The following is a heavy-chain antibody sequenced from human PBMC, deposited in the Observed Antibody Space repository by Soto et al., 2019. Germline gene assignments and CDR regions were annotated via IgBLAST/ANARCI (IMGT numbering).Heavy chain of an antibody. CDR2: INHSGST. CDR1: GGSFSGYF. D-gene: IGHD5-18*01. J-gene: IGHJ4*02. Sequence: SETLSLTCAVYGGSFSGYFWSWIRQPPGKGLEWIGEINHSGSTNYNPSLKSRVTISVDTSKNQFSLKLSSVTAADTAVYYCARGMLYSYGSYYFDYWGQGT. V-gene: IGHV4-34*01. CDR3: ARGMLYSYGSYYFDY.